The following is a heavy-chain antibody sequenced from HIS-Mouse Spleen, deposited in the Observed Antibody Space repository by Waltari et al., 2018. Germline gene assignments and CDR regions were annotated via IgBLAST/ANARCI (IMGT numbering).Heavy chain of an antibody. V-gene: IGHV4-59*01. CDR2: IYYSGST. CDR1: GGSISSYY. Sequence: QVQLQESGPGLVKPSETLSLTCTVSGGSISSYYWTWIRQPPGQGLEWIGYIYYSGSTNYNPSLKSRVTISVDTSKNQFSLKLSSVTAADTAVYYCARDRVARDSSSPSYYFDYWGQGTLVTVSS. CDR3: ARDRVARDSSSPSYYFDY. J-gene: IGHJ4*02. D-gene: IGHD6-13*01.